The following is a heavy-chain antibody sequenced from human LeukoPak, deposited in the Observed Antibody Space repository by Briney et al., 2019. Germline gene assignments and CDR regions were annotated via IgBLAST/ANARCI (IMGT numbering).Heavy chain of an antibody. Sequence: PSETLSLTCAVYGGSFSGYYWSWIRQPPGKGLEWIGEINHSGSTNYNPSLKSRVTISVDTSKNQFSLKLSSVTAADTAVYYCARGGIAARPKTHNWFDPWGQGTLVTVSS. J-gene: IGHJ5*02. V-gene: IGHV4-34*01. CDR3: ARGGIAARPKTHNWFDP. CDR1: GGSFSGYY. CDR2: INHSGST. D-gene: IGHD6-6*01.